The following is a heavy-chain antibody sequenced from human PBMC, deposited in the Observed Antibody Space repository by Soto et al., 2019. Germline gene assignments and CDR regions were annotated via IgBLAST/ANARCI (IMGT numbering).Heavy chain of an antibody. Sequence: SETLSLTCTVSGGSVSSGNDYWSWIRQPPGKGLEWIGYIYHSGSTNYNPSLKSRLTISGDTCKNQVSLKLTSVTAADTAVYYCARGGYYGYFRFWGQGTLDTVSS. CDR2: IYHSGST. V-gene: IGHV4-61*01. CDR3: ARGGYYGYFRF. CDR1: GGSVSSGNDY. D-gene: IGHD3-10*01. J-gene: IGHJ1*01.